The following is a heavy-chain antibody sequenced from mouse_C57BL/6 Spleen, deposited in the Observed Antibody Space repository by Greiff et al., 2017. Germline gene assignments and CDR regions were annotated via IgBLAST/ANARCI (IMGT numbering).Heavy chain of an antibody. CDR2: IYPGSGST. D-gene: IGHD2-3*01. Sequence: QVQLQQPGAELVKPGASVKMSCKASGYIFTSYWITWVKQRPGQGLEWIGDIYPGSGSTNYNEKFKSKATLTVDTSSSTAYMQLSSLTSEDSAVYCCARKGEGYYVYYFDYWGQGTTLTVAS. V-gene: IGHV1-55*01. CDR1: GYIFTSYW. J-gene: IGHJ2*01. CDR3: ARKGEGYYVYYFDY.